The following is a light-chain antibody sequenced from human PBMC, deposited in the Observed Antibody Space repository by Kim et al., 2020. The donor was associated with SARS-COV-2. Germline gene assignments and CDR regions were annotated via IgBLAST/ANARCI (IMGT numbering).Light chain of an antibody. CDR1: QSVDSSY. CDR2: GAS. V-gene: IGKV3-20*01. J-gene: IGKJ2*01. Sequence: EIVLTQSPGTLSLSPGEGATLSCRARQSVDSSYLAWYQQRIGQAPRLLMFGASNRATGVPDRFSGSGSATDFTLTITRVEPEDFAMYYCQQFDGSRYTFGQGTKLEI. CDR3: QQFDGSRYT.